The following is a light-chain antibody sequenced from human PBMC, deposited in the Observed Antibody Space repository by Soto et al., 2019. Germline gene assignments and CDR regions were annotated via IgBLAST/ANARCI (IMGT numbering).Light chain of an antibody. CDR1: QDISNY. Sequence: DIQMTQSPSSLSASVGDRVTITCQASQDISNYLNWYQQKPGKAPKLLIYDASNLETGVPSRFSGSGSGTDFTVTIRSLQPEDIATYYCQQYDNLPPYTFGQGTNLEIK. CDR2: DAS. CDR3: QQYDNLPPYT. J-gene: IGKJ2*01. V-gene: IGKV1-33*01.